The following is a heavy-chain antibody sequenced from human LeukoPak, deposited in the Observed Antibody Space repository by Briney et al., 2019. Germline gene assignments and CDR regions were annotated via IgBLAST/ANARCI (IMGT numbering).Heavy chain of an antibody. CDR3: ARQNDFRLDY. Sequence: GESLRISCKSSGHTFSSYWIGWVRQMPGNGLEWMGIIYPGDSDTRYSPSLQGQVTISVDTSIGTAYLQWSSLKASDTAIYYCARQNDFRLDYWGQGTLVTVSS. D-gene: IGHD3-3*01. J-gene: IGHJ4*02. CDR2: IYPGDSDT. CDR1: GHTFSSYW. V-gene: IGHV5-51*01.